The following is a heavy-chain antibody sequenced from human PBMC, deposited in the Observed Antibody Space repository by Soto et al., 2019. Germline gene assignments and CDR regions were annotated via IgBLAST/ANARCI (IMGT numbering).Heavy chain of an antibody. Sequence: ASVKVSCKASGYTFSRYAMHWVRQAPGQRLEWMGWINAGNGNTKYSQKFEGRVTLTTDTSAKTVYMELSSLRFEDTALYYCARDKQFRNWFDSWGQGTMVTVYS. V-gene: IGHV1-3*01. CDR3: ARDKQFRNWFDS. J-gene: IGHJ5*01. CDR1: GYTFSRYA. CDR2: INAGNGNT. D-gene: IGHD6-19*01.